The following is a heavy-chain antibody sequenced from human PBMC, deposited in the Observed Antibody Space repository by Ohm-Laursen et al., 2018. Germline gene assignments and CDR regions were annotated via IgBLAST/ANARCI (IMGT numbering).Heavy chain of an antibody. D-gene: IGHD4-17*01. J-gene: IGHJ4*02. CDR1: GFTFSSDT. CDR3: AKDLGYGADGAYFDY. CDR2: ISNNGAGT. V-gene: IGHV3-23*01. Sequence: SLRLSCAASGFTFSSDTMSWVRQAPGKGLEWVSSISNNGAGTYYADSVKGRFTISRDNSKNTLYLQMNSLRAEDTAVYYCAKDLGYGADGAYFDYWGQGTLVTVSS.